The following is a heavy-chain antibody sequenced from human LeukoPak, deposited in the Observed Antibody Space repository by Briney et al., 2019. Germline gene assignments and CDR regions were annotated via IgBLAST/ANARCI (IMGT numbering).Heavy chain of an antibody. Sequence: SGPTLVNPTQTLTLTCTFSGFSLSTSGMCVSWIRQPPGKALEWLARIDWDDDKYYSTSLKTRLTISKDTSKNQVVLTMTNMDPVDTATYYCARISDYREGNHFDYWGQGTLVTVSS. V-gene: IGHV2-70*11. CDR1: GFSLSTSGMC. D-gene: IGHD3-16*01. CDR3: ARISDYREGNHFDY. CDR2: IDWDDDK. J-gene: IGHJ4*02.